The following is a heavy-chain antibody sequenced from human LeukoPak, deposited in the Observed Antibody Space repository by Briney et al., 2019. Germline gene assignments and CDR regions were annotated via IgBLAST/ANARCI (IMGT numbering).Heavy chain of an antibody. CDR3: ARVRVLAMDV. CDR1: GFTLSGYE. V-gene: IGHV3-48*03. CDR2: ISASGSTI. D-gene: IGHD4-17*01. J-gene: IGHJ6*02. Sequence: GGSLRLSCAASGFTLSGYEMNWVRQAPGRGLEWVSYISASGSTIHYADSVKGRFIISRDNAKKSLYLQMNSLRAEDTAVYHCARVRVLAMDVWGQGTTVIVFS.